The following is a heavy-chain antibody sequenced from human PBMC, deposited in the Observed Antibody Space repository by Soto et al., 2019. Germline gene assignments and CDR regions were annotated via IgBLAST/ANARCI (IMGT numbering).Heavy chain of an antibody. V-gene: IGHV3-23*01. J-gene: IGHJ6*03. CDR3: AKGLELIYYYYMDV. Sequence: GGSLRLSCAASGFTFSSYAMSWVRQAPGKGLKWVSAISGSGGSTYYADSVKGRFTISRDNSKNTLYLQMNSLRAEDTAVYYCAKGLELIYYYYMDVWGKGTTVTVSS. D-gene: IGHD1-7*01. CDR1: GFTFSSYA. CDR2: ISGSGGST.